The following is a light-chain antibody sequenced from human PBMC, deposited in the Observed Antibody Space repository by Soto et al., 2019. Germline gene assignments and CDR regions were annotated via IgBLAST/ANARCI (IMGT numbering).Light chain of an antibody. CDR2: EVS. V-gene: IGLV2-14*01. J-gene: IGLJ1*01. CDR3: SSYSRSSFYV. Sequence: QSALTQPASVSGSPGQSVTISCTGTSXDVGGYIYVSWYQQHPGKAPKLMIYEVSNRPSGVSNRFSGSKSGNTASLTISGLQAEDEADYYCSSYSRSSFYVFGTGTKVTVL. CDR1: SXDVGGYIY.